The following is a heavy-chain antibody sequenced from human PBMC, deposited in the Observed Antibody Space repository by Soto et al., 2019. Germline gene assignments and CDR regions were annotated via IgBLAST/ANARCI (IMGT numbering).Heavy chain of an antibody. CDR2: ISFDGSNT. V-gene: IGHV3-30*18. CDR3: AKIRMVTAMFQMDV. J-gene: IGHJ6*02. Sequence: QVQLVESEGGVVQPGRSLRLSCATSGFTVSDYAMHWVRQAPGQGLEWVAAISFDGSNTYYADSLTGRFTISRDPSKNTLYLDMNSLRPEDTAVYYCAKIRMVTAMFQMDVWGQGTTVIVSS. D-gene: IGHD2-21*02. CDR1: GFTVSDYA.